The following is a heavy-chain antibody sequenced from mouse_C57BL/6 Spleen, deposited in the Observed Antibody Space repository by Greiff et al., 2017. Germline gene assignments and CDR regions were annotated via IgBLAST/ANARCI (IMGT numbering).Heavy chain of an antibody. V-gene: IGHV1-69*01. D-gene: IGHD2-4*01. J-gene: IGHJ2*01. CDR3: ARRDDYDVPYYFDD. CDR1: GYTFTSYW. Sequence: VQLQQPGAELVMPGASVKLSCKASGYTFTSYWMHWVKQRPGQGLEWIGEIDPSDSYTNYNQKFKGKSTLTVDKSSSTAYMQLSSLTSEDSAVYYCARRDDYDVPYYFDDWGQGTTLTVSS. CDR2: IDPSDSYT.